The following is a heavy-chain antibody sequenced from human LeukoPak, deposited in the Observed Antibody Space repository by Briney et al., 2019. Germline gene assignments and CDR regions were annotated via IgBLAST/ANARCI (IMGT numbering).Heavy chain of an antibody. Sequence: GGSLRLSCAASGFTFSSYGMHWVRQAPGKGLEWVAFIRYDGSNKYYADSVKGRFTISRDNAKNSLYLQMNSLRAEDTAVYYCARDRCSSTSCYPGSYYYYMDVWGKGTTVTVSS. CDR2: IRYDGSNK. D-gene: IGHD2-2*01. J-gene: IGHJ6*03. CDR1: GFTFSSYG. CDR3: ARDRCSSTSCYPGSYYYYMDV. V-gene: IGHV3-30*02.